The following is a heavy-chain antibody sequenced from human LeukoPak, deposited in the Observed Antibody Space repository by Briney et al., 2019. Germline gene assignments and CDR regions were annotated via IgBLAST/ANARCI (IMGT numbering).Heavy chain of an antibody. CDR3: ARLSYGSGRRGPFDY. Sequence: SETLSLTCTVSGGSISSYYWSWIRQPPGKGLEWIGYIYYSGSTNYNPSLKSRVTISVDTSKNQFSLKLSSVTAADTAVYYCARLSYGSGRRGPFDYWGQGTLVTVSS. V-gene: IGHV4-59*01. J-gene: IGHJ4*02. CDR2: IYYSGST. D-gene: IGHD3-10*01. CDR1: GGSISSYY.